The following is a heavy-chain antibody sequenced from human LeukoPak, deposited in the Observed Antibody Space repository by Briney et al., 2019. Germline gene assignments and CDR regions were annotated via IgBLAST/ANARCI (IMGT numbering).Heavy chain of an antibody. CDR2: IYSGGST. V-gene: IGHV3-53*01. CDR1: GFTVSSNH. J-gene: IGHJ4*02. CDR3: ARIYGSGSPEPFDY. Sequence: GGSPRLSCAASGFTVSSNHMSRGRHAPGKGPEWGSVIYSGGSTHYADSVKGRFTISRDNAKNPLYLQMNSLRAEDTAVYYCARIYGSGSPEPFDYWGQGTLVTVSS. D-gene: IGHD3-10*01.